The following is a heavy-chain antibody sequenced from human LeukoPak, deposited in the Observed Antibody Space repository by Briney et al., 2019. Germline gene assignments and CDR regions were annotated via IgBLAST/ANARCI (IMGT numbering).Heavy chain of an antibody. V-gene: IGHV4-59*08. Sequence: PSETLSLTCTVSGGSISSYYWSWIRQPPGKGLEWIGYIYYSGSTNYNPSLKSRVTISVDTSKNQFSLKLSSVTAADTAVYYCARRTVSSWSFDYWGQGTLVTVSS. CDR3: ARRTVSSWSFDY. CDR2: IYYSGST. D-gene: IGHD6-13*01. J-gene: IGHJ4*02. CDR1: GGSISSYY.